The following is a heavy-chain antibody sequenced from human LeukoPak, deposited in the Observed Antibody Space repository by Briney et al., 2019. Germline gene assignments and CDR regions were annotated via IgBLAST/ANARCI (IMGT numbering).Heavy chain of an antibody. Sequence: ASVKVSCKASGYTFTNYDINWVRQAPGQGLEWMGYMNPNSGNIGYAPKFQGRVTITKNISINTAYMELSSLRSEDTAVYYCAREQLDPWGQGTLVTVSS. CDR1: GYTFTNYD. J-gene: IGHJ5*02. CDR2: MNPNSGNI. CDR3: AREQLDP. D-gene: IGHD5-18*01. V-gene: IGHV1-8*01.